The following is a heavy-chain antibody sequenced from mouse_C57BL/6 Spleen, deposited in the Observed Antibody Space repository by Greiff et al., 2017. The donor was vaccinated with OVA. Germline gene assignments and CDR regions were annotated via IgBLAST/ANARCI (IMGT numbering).Heavy chain of an antibody. J-gene: IGHJ2*01. D-gene: IGHD2-3*01. CDR1: GFTFSSYA. Sequence: EVMLVESGGGLVKPGGSLKLSCAASGFTFSSYAMSWVRQTPEKRLEWVATISDGGSYTYYPDNVKGRFTISRDNAKNNLYLQMSHLKSEDTAMYYCARDFDDGYPDYWGQGTILTVSS. CDR3: ARDFDDGYPDY. CDR2: ISDGGSYT. V-gene: IGHV5-4*01.